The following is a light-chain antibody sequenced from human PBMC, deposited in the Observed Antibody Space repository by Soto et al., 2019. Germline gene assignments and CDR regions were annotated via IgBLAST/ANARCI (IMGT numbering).Light chain of an antibody. CDR2: DAS. V-gene: IGKV3-11*01. J-gene: IGKJ1*01. CDR1: QSVGKY. Sequence: EIVMTHAPSTLSLSPVERATLSFRASQSVGKYLVWYQQKPGQAPRLLIYDASNRATGIPARFSGSGSGTDFTLTISSLEPEDFAVYYCQQRGNRPPWTFGQGTKVDIK. CDR3: QQRGNRPPWT.